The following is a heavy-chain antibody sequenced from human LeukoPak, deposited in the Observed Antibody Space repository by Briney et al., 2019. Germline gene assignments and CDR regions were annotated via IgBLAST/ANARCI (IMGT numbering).Heavy chain of an antibody. J-gene: IGHJ4*02. CDR3: ARQRIAVADHFDL. CDR1: GGSIGSHY. CDR2: IYYTGNT. Sequence: SETLSLTCTVSGGSIGSHYWNWIRQPPGKGLEWIGYIYYTGNTKYNPSLEGRVSMSVDTSKNHFSLNLNSVTATDTAVYYCARQRIAVADHFDLWGQGTLVAVSS. V-gene: IGHV4-59*08. D-gene: IGHD6-19*01.